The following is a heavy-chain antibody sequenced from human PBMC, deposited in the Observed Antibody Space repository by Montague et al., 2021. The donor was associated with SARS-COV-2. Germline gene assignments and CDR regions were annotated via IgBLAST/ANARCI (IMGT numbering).Heavy chain of an antibody. CDR1: GVSITSYY. Sequence: SETLSLTCSISGVSITSYYSRWFRKPAGNGLEWIGHIYASGSTNYRPSLKSRVRLSIDNPKNQFSLKLESLTAADTAVYYCVRDGGNWYYFDYWGQGALVTLSS. J-gene: IGHJ4*02. CDR2: IYASGST. V-gene: IGHV4-4*07. CDR3: VRDGGNWYYFDY. D-gene: IGHD3-16*01.